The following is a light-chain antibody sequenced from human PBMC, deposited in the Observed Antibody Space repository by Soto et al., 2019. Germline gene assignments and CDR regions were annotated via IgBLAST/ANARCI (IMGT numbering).Light chain of an antibody. Sequence: EIVMTQSPATLSVSPGERATLSCRASQSVSSNLAWYQQKPGQAPRLLIYGASTRATGITARFSGSGSGTEFTLTISSLQSEDFAVYYWQQYNNWLSWTFGKGTKVEIK. CDR3: QQYNNWLSWT. CDR1: QSVSSN. J-gene: IGKJ1*01. CDR2: GAS. V-gene: IGKV3-15*01.